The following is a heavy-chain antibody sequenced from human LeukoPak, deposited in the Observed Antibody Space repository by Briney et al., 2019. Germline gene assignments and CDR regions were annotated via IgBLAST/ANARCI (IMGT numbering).Heavy chain of an antibody. CDR2: ISYDGSNK. J-gene: IGHJ6*04. Sequence: GGSLRLSCAASGFSFSRYWMHWVRQAPGKGLEWVAVISYDGSNKYYADSVKGRFTISRDNSKNTLYLQMNSLRAEDTAVYYCAKVSAVVVVAAPSYGMDVWGKGTTVTVSS. D-gene: IGHD2-15*01. V-gene: IGHV3-30*18. CDR1: GFSFSRYW. CDR3: AKVSAVVVVAAPSYGMDV.